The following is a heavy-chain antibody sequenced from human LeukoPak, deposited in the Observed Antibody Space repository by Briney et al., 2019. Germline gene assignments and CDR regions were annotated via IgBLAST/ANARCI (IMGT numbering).Heavy chain of an antibody. Sequence: SSETLSLTCTVSGGSISSYYWSWIRQPPGKGLEWIGYIYYSGSTNYNPSLKSRVTISVDTSKNQFSLKLSSVTAADTAVYYCARYYDFWSGYYSYFDYWGQGTLVTVSS. D-gene: IGHD3-3*01. CDR1: GGSISSYY. CDR3: ARYYDFWSGYYSYFDY. CDR2: IYYSGST. V-gene: IGHV4-59*01. J-gene: IGHJ4*02.